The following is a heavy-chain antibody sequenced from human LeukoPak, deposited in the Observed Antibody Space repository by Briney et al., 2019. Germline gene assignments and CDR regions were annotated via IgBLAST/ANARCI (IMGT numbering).Heavy chain of an antibody. CDR1: GGPISSYY. CDR2: ISTRGST. Sequence: SETLSLTCTVSGGPISSYYWSWIRQPAGKGLEWIGRISTRGSTDSGYNPSLKSRVTMSVDTSKNHLSLKLSSVTAADTAVYYCARDLATRYDFWSAPPGYFDYWGQGTLVTVSS. V-gene: IGHV4-4*07. CDR3: ARDLATRYDFWSAPPGYFDY. D-gene: IGHD3-3*01. J-gene: IGHJ4*02.